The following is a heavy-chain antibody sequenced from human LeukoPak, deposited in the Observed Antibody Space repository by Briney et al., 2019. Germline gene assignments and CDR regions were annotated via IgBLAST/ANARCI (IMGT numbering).Heavy chain of an antibody. CDR2: INTDGSVS. D-gene: IGHD3-10*01. CDR3: GRVNGDSAWVDP. CDR1: GFTFSSYW. Sequence: PGGSLRLSCAASGFTFSSYWMYWVRQAPGKGLAWVARINTDGSVSAYPDSVEGRFTISRDNAKNTLLLQTNSLRAEDTAVYYCGRVNGDSAWVDPWGQGTLVTVSS. J-gene: IGHJ5*02. V-gene: IGHV3-74*01.